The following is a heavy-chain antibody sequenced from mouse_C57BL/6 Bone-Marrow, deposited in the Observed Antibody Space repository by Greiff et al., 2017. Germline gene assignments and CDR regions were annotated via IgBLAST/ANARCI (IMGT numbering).Heavy chain of an antibody. J-gene: IGHJ3*01. CDR1: GYAFSSSW. CDR3: ARFAYDYDVGKRFAY. CDR2: IYPGDGDT. D-gene: IGHD2-4*01. V-gene: IGHV1-82*01. Sequence: QVQLQQSGPELVKPGASVKISCKASGYAFSSSWMNWVKQRPGKGLEWIGRIYPGDGDTNYNGKFKGKATLTADKSSSTAYMQLSSLTSEDSAVYFCARFAYDYDVGKRFAYWGQGTLVTVSA.